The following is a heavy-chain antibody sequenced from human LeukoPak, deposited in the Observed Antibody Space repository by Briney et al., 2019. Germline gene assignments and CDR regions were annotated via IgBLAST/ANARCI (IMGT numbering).Heavy chain of an antibody. CDR3: AKDKGLGTYYFDY. Sequence: PGGSLRLSCAASGFTFSSYWTSWVRQAPGKGLEWVANINQDGSEKYYVGSVKGRFTISRDNAKNSLFLQMSSLRAEDTAVYYCAKDKGLGTYYFDYWGQGTLVTISS. V-gene: IGHV3-7*01. CDR2: INQDGSEK. J-gene: IGHJ4*02. CDR1: GFTFSSYW. D-gene: IGHD3-10*01.